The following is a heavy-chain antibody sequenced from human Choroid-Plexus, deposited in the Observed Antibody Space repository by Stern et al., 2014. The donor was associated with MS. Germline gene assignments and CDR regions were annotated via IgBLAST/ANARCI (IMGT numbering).Heavy chain of an antibody. CDR1: GFPFIWFG. D-gene: IGHD2/OR15-2a*01. Sequence: QVQLVESGGGVVQPGRPPRLSWAASGFPFIWFGMPSVRQAPGKGLVWVALISYDGSKDYADSVKGRFAISRENSKSTLYLQMNSLRAEDTAVYYCAKDRQYLTFFFDFWGQGSLVTVSS. J-gene: IGHJ4*02. CDR2: ISYDGSK. V-gene: IGHV3-30*18. CDR3: AKDRQYLTFFFDF.